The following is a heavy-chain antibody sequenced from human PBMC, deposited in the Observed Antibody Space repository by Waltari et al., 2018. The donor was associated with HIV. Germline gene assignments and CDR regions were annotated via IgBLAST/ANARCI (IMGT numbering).Heavy chain of an antibody. CDR2: IRNKPSSYTT. J-gene: IGHJ4*02. Sequence: EVQLVESGGGLVQPGGSLRLSCAASGLAFSYYHMDWVRQAPGKGLEWVGRIRNKPSSYTTEYAASVKGRFSISRDDSRNSLYLQMNSLKTEDTAVYYCTTSAIGNIFDNWGQGTLVTVSS. V-gene: IGHV3-72*01. CDR3: TTSAIGNIFDN. CDR1: GLAFSYYH. D-gene: IGHD1-1*01.